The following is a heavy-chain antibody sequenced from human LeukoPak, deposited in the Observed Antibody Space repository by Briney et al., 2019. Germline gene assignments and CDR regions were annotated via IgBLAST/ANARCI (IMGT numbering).Heavy chain of an antibody. CDR2: IDPNSGGT. D-gene: IGHD1-14*01. V-gene: IGHV1-2*02. CDR3: ARDLARYFGY. CDR1: VYTFTGYY. Sequence: ATVKVSCKASVYTFTGYYMHWVRQAPGQGLEWMGWIDPNSGGTNYAQKFQGRVTMTRDTSISTAYMELSRLRSDDTAVYYCARDLARYFGYWGQGTLVTVSS. J-gene: IGHJ4*02.